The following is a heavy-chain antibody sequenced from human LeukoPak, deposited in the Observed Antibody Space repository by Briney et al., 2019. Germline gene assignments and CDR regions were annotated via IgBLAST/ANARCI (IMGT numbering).Heavy chain of an antibody. CDR2: IKQDGSEK. CDR1: GFTFSSYW. V-gene: IGHV3-7*03. D-gene: IGHD3-22*01. Sequence: PGGSLRLSCAASGFTFSSYWMSWVRQAPGKGLEWVANIKQDGSEKYYVDSVKGRFTISRDNAKNSLYLQMNSLRAEDTAVYYCASVTYYYDSSAYGIGYYFDYWGQGTLVTVSS. CDR3: ASVTYYYDSSAYGIGYYFDY. J-gene: IGHJ4*02.